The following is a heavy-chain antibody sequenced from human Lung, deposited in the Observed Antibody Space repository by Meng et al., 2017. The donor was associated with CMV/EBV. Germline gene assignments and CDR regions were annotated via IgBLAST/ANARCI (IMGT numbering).Heavy chain of an antibody. J-gene: IGHJ4*02. CDR3: VRAGAAVTTNFDF. V-gene: IGHV1-18*01. CDR1: GYKFDLYG. D-gene: IGHD4-17*01. CDR2: VGAVNGET. Sequence: CKASGYKFDLYGITWVRQAPGQGLEWVGLVGAVNGETNYGQKFQGRVTVTADTFTKTAYMEMRSLRSDDSAIYYCVRAGAAVTTNFDFWGREPWSPSPQ.